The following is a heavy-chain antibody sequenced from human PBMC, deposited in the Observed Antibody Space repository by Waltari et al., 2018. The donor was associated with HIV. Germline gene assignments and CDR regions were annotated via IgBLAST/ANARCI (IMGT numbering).Heavy chain of an antibody. CDR1: ASTFNYYY. Sequence: LVQTGGHVVQPGKSLSLSCAAAASTFNYYYVHWVRQCAGKGPEGGAVISLGECNNYVSDSLKGRFSVSRETSKNTLSLEMNALRLNDTGFYFCTRRTDSGLDVWGQGIAVIVS. D-gene: IGHD2-21*02. V-gene: IGHV3-30*04. CDR2: ISLGECNN. J-gene: IGHJ6*02. CDR3: TRRTDSGLDV.